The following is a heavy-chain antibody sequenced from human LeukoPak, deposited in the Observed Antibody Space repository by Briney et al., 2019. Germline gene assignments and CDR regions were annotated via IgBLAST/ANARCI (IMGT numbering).Heavy chain of an antibody. CDR2: IIPILGIA. V-gene: IGHV1-69*02. J-gene: IGHJ4*02. CDR1: GGTFISYT. Sequence: SVKVSCKASGGTFISYTISWVRQAPGQGREWMGRIIPILGIANYAQKFQGRVTITADKSTSTAYMELSSLRSEDTAVYYCARAGDSSGYWAPFDYWGQGTPVTVSS. D-gene: IGHD3-22*01. CDR3: ARAGDSSGYWAPFDY.